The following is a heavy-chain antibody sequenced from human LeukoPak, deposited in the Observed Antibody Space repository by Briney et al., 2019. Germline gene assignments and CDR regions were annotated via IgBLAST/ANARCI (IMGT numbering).Heavy chain of an antibody. CDR3: ARGSSWYGFEY. D-gene: IGHD6-13*01. CDR1: GYTFTSYY. CDR2: ITPSGGST. J-gene: IGHJ4*02. V-gene: IGHV1-46*01. Sequence: APVNVSCKASGYTFTSYYMHWVRQAPGQGLEWMGIITPSGGSTSYAQKFQGRVTMTRDTSTSTVYMELSSLRSEDTAVYYCARGSSWYGFEYWGQGTLVTVSS.